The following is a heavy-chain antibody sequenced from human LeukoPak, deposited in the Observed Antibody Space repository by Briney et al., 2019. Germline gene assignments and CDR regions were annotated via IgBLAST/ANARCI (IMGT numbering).Heavy chain of an antibody. D-gene: IGHD3-3*01. CDR3: ARDRKPQDSTYYDFWSGYSPYYFDY. CDR2: IIPIFGTA. CDR1: GGTFSSYA. J-gene: IGHJ4*02. Sequence: SVKVSFKASGGTFSSYAISWVRQAPGQGLEWMGGIIPIFGTANYAQKFQGRVTITTDESTSTAYMELSSLRSEDTAVYYCARDRKPQDSTYYDFWSGYSPYYFDYWGQGTLVTVSS. V-gene: IGHV1-69*05.